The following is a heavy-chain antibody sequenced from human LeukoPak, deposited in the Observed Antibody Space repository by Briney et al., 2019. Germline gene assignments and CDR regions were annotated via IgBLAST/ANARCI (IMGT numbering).Heavy chain of an antibody. CDR3: ARDNWNYGSSMDV. J-gene: IGHJ6*02. V-gene: IGHV4-39*07. Sequence: PSETLSLTCTVSGGSISSSNYYWAWIRQPPGKGLEWIGSVYYSGNTYYNPSLKGRVTISVDTSKNQFSLKLSSVTAADTAVYYCARDNWNYGSSMDVWGQGTTVTVSS. CDR2: VYYSGNT. CDR1: GGSISSSNYY. D-gene: IGHD1-7*01.